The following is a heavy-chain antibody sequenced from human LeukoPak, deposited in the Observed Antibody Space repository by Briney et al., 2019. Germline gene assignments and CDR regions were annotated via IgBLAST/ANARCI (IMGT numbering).Heavy chain of an antibody. J-gene: IGHJ6*02. V-gene: IGHV3-49*03. Sequence: GGSLRLSCTTSGITFGDYTMSWFRQAPGKGLEWAGFIRGKGYGGATEYAASVKGRFTISKDDSKTIAYVQMNCLKTEDAAHCSSSLRASTTLRGVLYDMDVWGQGTTVTVSS. D-gene: IGHD3-10*01. CDR2: IRGKGYGGAT. CDR1: GITFGDYT. CDR3: SLRASTTLRGVLYDMDV.